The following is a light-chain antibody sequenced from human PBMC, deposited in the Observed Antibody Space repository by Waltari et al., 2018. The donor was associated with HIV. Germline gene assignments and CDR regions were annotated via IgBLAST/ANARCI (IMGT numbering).Light chain of an antibody. CDR1: QSISSY. CDR2: AAS. J-gene: IGKJ5*01. V-gene: IGKV1-39*01. Sequence: DIQMTQSPSSLSASVGDRVTITSQASQSISSYLNWYQQKPGKAPKLLIYAASSLQSGVPSMFSGSGSETDVTLTISSLQPEDFATYYCQQSYSTPITFGQGTRLEIK. CDR3: QQSYSTPIT.